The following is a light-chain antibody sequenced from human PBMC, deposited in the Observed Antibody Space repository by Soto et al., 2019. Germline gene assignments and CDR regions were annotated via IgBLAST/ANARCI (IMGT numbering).Light chain of an antibody. Sequence: DIVMTQSPESLAVSLGERATINCKSSQSVLYSSNNKNYLAWYQQKQGQPPKLLIYWTSTRESGVPDRFSGSGSGTDFTITISSLQAEDVAVYYCQQYYSTPPTFGGGTKVDIK. V-gene: IGKV4-1*01. CDR3: QQYYSTPPT. CDR2: WTS. J-gene: IGKJ4*01. CDR1: QSVLYSSNNKNY.